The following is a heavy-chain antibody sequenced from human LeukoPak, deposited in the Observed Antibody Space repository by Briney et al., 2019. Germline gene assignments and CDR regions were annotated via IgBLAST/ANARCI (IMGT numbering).Heavy chain of an antibody. J-gene: IGHJ3*02. CDR1: GGSISSGDYC. Sequence: PSETLSLTCTVSGGSISSGDYCWSWIRQPPGKGLEWIGYIYYSGSTYYNPSLKSRVTISVDTSKNQFSLKLSSVTAADTAVYYCARVGCSSTSCYSDAFDIWGQGTMVTVSS. V-gene: IGHV4-30-4*01. D-gene: IGHD2-2*01. CDR2: IYYSGST. CDR3: ARVGCSSTSCYSDAFDI.